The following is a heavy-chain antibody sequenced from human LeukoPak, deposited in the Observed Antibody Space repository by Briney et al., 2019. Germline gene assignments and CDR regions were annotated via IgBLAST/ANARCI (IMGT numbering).Heavy chain of an antibody. CDR1: GGSISSYY. CDR2: IYTSGST. D-gene: IGHD3-10*01. Sequence: PSETLSLTCTVSGGSISSYYWSWIRQPARKGLEWIGRIYTSGSTNYNPSLKSRVTMSVDTSKNQFSLKLSSVTAADTAVYYCARGITMVRGASTDYFDYWGQGTLVTVSS. J-gene: IGHJ4*02. V-gene: IGHV4-4*07. CDR3: ARGITMVRGASTDYFDY.